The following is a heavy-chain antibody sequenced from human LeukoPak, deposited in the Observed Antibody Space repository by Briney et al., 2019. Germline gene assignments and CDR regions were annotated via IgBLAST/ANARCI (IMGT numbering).Heavy chain of an antibody. CDR2: INPNSGGT. CDR3: ARVGGSGSYGGY. D-gene: IGHD3-10*01. V-gene: IGHV1-2*02. J-gene: IGHJ4*02. CDR1: GYTFTGYY. Sequence: ASVKVSCTASGYTFTGYYMHWVRQAPGQGLEWMGWINPNSGGTNYAQKFQGRVTMTRDTSISTAYMELSRLRSDDTAVYYCARVGGSGSYGGYWGQGTLVTVSS.